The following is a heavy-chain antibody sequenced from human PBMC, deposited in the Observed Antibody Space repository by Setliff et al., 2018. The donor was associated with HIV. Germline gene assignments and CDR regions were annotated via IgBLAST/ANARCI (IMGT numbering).Heavy chain of an antibody. CDR2: IYWNGDR. CDR3: AHSPITDLQTRYFDF. J-gene: IGHJ4*02. V-gene: IGHV2-5*01. Sequence: TLSLTCTVSGDSVNDRSYFWGWIRQPPGKGLEWIGVIYWNGDRRYSPSLQNRLSITRDTSDNRVFLTMTNVGPLDTATYYCAHSPITDLQTRYFDFWSQGTLVTVSS. CDR1: GDSVNDRSYF. D-gene: IGHD1-20*01.